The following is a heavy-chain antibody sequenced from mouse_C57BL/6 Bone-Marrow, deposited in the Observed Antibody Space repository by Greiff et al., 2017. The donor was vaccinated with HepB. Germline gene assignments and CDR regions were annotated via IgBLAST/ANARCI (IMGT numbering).Heavy chain of an antibody. CDR2: INPYNGGT. CDR3: ARRAVPYFDY. V-gene: IGHV1-19*01. J-gene: IGHJ2*01. CDR1: GYTFTDYY. D-gene: IGHD1-1*01. Sequence: VQLQQSGPVLVKPGASVKMSCKASGYTFTDYYMNWVKQSHGKSLEWIGVINPYNGGTSYNQKFKGKATLTVDKSSSTAYMELNSLTSEDSAGYYCARRAVPYFDYWGQGTTLTVSS.